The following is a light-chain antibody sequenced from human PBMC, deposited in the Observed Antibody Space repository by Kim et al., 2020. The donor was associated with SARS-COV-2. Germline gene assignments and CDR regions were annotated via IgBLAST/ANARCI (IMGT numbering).Light chain of an antibody. Sequence: EIVMTQSPATLSVSPGDRVTLPCRASQSVTSNLAWYQQKPGQAPRLLIYGVSTRATGIPARFSGSGSGTEFTLTISSLQSEDFAVYYCQHYNNWPPETFGQGTKLEI. CDR2: GVS. J-gene: IGKJ2*01. CDR3: QHYNNWPPET. V-gene: IGKV3-15*01. CDR1: QSVTSN.